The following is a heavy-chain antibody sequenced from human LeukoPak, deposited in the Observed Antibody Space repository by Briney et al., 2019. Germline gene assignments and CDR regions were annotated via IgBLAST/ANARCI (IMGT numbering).Heavy chain of an antibody. CDR3: ARATDYYYGMDV. Sequence: GASVKVSWKASGYTFTSSGISWVRQAPGQGLEWMGWISAYNDNTNYAQKLQGRVTMTTDTSTSTAYTELRSLRSDDTAVYYCARATDYYYGMDVWGQGTTVTVSS. CDR1: GYTFTSSG. J-gene: IGHJ6*02. V-gene: IGHV1-18*01. CDR2: ISAYNDNT.